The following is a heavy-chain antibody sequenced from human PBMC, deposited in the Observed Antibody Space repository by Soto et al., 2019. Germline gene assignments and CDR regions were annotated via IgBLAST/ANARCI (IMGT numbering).Heavy chain of an antibody. Sequence: QVQLVQSGAEVKKPGASVKVSCKASGYTFTSYDINWVRQATGQGLEYLGWMNPNSGNTAYVQKFQGRVTMTWDTSLTTDYMELSSLRSEDTAVYFCARGIKYGAYSRWFDPWGQGTLVTVSS. D-gene: IGHD4-17*01. CDR2: MNPNSGNT. J-gene: IGHJ5*02. V-gene: IGHV1-8*01. CDR3: ARGIKYGAYSRWFDP. CDR1: GYTFTSYD.